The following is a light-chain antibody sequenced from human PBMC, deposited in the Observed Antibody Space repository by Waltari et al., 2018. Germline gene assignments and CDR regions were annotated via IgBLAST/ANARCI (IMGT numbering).Light chain of an antibody. Sequence: EVVLTQSPGTLSLSPGERAILSCRASQGISSNYLAWYQQKPGQAPRLLIYGASSRATGIPDRFSGGGSGTDFTLTISRLEPEDFAMYYCQQYSSSPQTFGQGTKVEIK. CDR3: QQYSSSPQT. V-gene: IGKV3-20*01. CDR2: GAS. CDR1: QGISSNY. J-gene: IGKJ1*01.